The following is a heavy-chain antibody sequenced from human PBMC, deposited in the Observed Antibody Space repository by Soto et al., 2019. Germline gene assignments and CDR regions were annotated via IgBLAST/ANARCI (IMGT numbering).Heavy chain of an antibody. D-gene: IGHD3-10*01. Sequence: QVQLVQSGAVVKKAGSSVEVSCQASGGTFSGYGISWVRQAPGQGLEWMGGTVPVFDTSKYAPRFHGRVTIPTDKSTSTAYMELSSVTADDTAIYFCARGVSNSGAYYTGPSAYDLWGQGTLVIVSS. J-gene: IGHJ3*01. CDR2: TVPVFDTS. CDR1: GGTFSGYG. V-gene: IGHV1-69*06. CDR3: ARGVSNSGAYYTGPSAYDL.